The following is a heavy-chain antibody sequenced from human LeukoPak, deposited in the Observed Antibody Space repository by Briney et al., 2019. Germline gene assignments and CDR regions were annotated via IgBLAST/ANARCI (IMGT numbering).Heavy chain of an antibody. J-gene: IGHJ4*02. V-gene: IGHV3-23*01. Sequence: GGSLRLSCAASGFTFANHDMSWVRQAPGKGLEWVSGVSASGSSRFYADSVKGRFTVSRDNSKNTLYLQMNSLRVEDTAVYYCAELVTLNFWGQGTLVTASS. CDR1: GFTFANHD. CDR3: AELVTLNF. CDR2: VSASGSSR. D-gene: IGHD2-21*02.